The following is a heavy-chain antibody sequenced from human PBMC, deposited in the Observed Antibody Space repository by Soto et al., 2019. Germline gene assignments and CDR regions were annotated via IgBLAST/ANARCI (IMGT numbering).Heavy chain of an antibody. CDR1: GFTFSSYG. CDR2: INSRSSAF. Sequence: EVQLVESGGGLVQPGGSLRLSCAASGFTFSSYGMNWVRQAPVKGLEWVSYINSRSSAFYYADSVKGRFTISRDNAKNALYLQMNSLRDEDTAVYYCARGVLMLGGMDVLGQGTTVTVSS. V-gene: IGHV3-48*02. CDR3: ARGVLMLGGMDV. D-gene: IGHD3-10*02. J-gene: IGHJ6*02.